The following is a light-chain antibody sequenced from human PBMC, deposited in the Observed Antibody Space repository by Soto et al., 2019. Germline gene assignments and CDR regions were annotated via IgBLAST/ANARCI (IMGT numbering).Light chain of an antibody. Sequence: DIQMTQSPSTLSASVGDRGTITCRASQTVSSWLAWYQQKPGKAPKLPIYDVSRFESGVPSSFSGSGSGTEFTLSISTLKPDDFATYYFHQYYTYPRTLGHGTNVE. CDR2: DVS. V-gene: IGKV1-5*01. CDR1: QTVSSW. CDR3: HQYYTYPRT. J-gene: IGKJ1*01.